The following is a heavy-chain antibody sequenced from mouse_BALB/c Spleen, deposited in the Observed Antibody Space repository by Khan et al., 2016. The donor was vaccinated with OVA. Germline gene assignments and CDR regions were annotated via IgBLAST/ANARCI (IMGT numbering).Heavy chain of an antibody. Sequence: QVQLKESGPGLVQPSQSLSITCTVSGFSLNNYSVHWVRQSPGKGLEWLGVIWSAGSTDYNAAFISRLTISKDNSRSQVFFIMNSLQPNDTARYYCARRGYDYGRGALFSYWGQGTLVTVSA. D-gene: IGHD2-4*01. V-gene: IGHV2-2*02. CDR2: IWSAGST. J-gene: IGHJ3*01. CDR1: GFSLNNYS. CDR3: ARRGYDYGRGALFSY.